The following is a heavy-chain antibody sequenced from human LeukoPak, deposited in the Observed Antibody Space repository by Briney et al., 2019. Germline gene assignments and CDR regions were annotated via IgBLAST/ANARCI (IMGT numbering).Heavy chain of an antibody. CDR1: GGSISSYY. Sequence: PSETLSLTCTVSGGSISSYYWSWIRQPPGKGLEWIGYIYYSGSTNYNPSLKSRVTISVDTSKNQFSLKLSSVTAADTAVYYCARADTAMVSVYYYYYMDVWGKGTTVTISS. V-gene: IGHV4-59*01. CDR2: IYYSGST. CDR3: ARADTAMVSVYYYYYMDV. D-gene: IGHD5-18*01. J-gene: IGHJ6*03.